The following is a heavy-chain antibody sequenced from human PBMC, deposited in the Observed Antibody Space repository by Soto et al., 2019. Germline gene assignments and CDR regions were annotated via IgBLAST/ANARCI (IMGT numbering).Heavy chain of an antibody. J-gene: IGHJ6*02. CDR1: GFTFTSSA. D-gene: IGHD6-13*01. Sequence: PSVNVSCKASGFTFTSSAVQWVRQARGQRLEWIGWIVVGSGNTNYAQKFQERVTITRDMSTSTAYMELSSLRSEDTAVYYCAAVTLDSSSTRGKIRYYHYGMDVRG. CDR3: AAVTLDSSSTRGKIRYYHYGMDV. V-gene: IGHV1-58*01. CDR2: IVVGSGNT.